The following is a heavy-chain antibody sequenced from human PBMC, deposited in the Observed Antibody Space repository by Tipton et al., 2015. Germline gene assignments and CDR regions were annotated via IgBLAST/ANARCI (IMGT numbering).Heavy chain of an antibody. V-gene: IGHV5-51*01. J-gene: IGHJ4*02. CDR1: GYSFTSHW. CDR3: ARQTTVTTDLDY. Sequence: QLVQSGAVVKKPGESLKISCEASGYSFTSHWIGWVRQMPGKGLEWMGMIYPGDSDTRYSPSFQGQVTISADKSISTAYLQWSSPKASDTAMYYCARQTTVTTDLDYWGQGTLVTVSS. D-gene: IGHD4-17*01. CDR2: IYPGDSDT.